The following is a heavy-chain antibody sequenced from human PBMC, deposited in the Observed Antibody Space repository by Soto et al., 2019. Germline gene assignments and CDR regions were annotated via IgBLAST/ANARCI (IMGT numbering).Heavy chain of an antibody. CDR1: GGTFSSYA. CDR3: ASNHDYGDYGTGPYYYYGMDV. J-gene: IGHJ6*02. V-gene: IGHV1-69*12. Sequence: QVQLVQSGAEVKKPGSSVKVSCKASGGTFSSYAISWVRQAPGQGLEWMGGIIPIFGTANYAQKFQGRVTITADESTSTAYMALSSLRSEDTAVYYCASNHDYGDYGTGPYYYYGMDVWGQGTTVTVSS. D-gene: IGHD4-17*01. CDR2: IIPIFGTA.